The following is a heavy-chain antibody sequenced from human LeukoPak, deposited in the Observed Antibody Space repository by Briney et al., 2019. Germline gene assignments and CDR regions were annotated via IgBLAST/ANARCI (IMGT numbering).Heavy chain of an antibody. V-gene: IGHV2-5*08. CDR3: AHPGEAGDYFDY. Sequence: TLSLTCTVSGVSISSGGYYWSWIRQPPGKALVWLALIYLDDDKRYSPSLKSRLTITKDTSKNQVVLTMTNMDPVDTATYYCAHPGEAGDYFDYWGEGTLGTVSS. J-gene: IGHJ4*02. D-gene: IGHD1-14*01. CDR2: IYLDDDK. CDR1: GVSISSGGYY.